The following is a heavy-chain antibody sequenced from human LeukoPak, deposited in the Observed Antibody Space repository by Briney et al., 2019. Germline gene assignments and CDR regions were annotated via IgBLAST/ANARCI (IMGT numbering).Heavy chain of an antibody. D-gene: IGHD7-27*01. J-gene: IGHJ4*02. Sequence: PSGTLSLTCDVSGGSITQTNYWTWVRQPPGKGLEWVSSIVGSGGTTYYADSVKGRFTISRDNSKNTLYLQMNSLRAEDTALYYCAKYGENSLFDYWGQGTLVTVSS. CDR2: IVGSGGTT. CDR1: GGSITQTNY. CDR3: AKYGENSLFDY. V-gene: IGHV3-23*01.